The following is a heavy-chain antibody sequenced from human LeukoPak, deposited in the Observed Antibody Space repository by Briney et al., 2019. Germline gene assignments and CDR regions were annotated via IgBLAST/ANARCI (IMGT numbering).Heavy chain of an antibody. D-gene: IGHD3-22*01. CDR1: GYTFTSYG. J-gene: IGHJ3*02. Sequence: EDSVKVSCKASGYTFTSYGISWVRQAPGQGLEWMGWISAYNGNTNYARKLQGRVTMTTDTSTSTAYMELRSLRSDDTAVYYCARDRWDYYDSSGYAFDIWGQGTMVTVSS. CDR3: ARDRWDYYDSSGYAFDI. CDR2: ISAYNGNT. V-gene: IGHV1-18*01.